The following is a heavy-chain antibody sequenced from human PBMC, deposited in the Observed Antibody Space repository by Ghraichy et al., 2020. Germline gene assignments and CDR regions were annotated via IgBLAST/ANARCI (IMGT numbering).Heavy chain of an antibody. J-gene: IGHJ4*02. V-gene: IGHV4-59*01. CDR2: ISNDGTT. CDR1: GASITTSS. Sequence: SQTLSLTCTVSGASITTSSWNWIRQIPGKGQEWIGYISNDGTTNYNPSLKSRVTISIDTSRNQFSLNLNSVTAADTAVYFCARDFASSAFGFWGQGTLVTVSS. D-gene: IGHD3-3*02. CDR3: ARDFASSAFGF.